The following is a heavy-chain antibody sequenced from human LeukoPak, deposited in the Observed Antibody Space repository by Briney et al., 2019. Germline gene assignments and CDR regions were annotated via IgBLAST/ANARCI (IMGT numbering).Heavy chain of an antibody. D-gene: IGHD5-24*01. CDR3: AKADEYYYYYYYLDV. V-gene: IGHV3-30*04. CDR2: ISSDGSMK. CDR1: GFTFNNHV. Sequence: GGSLRLSCAASGFTFNNHVMHWVRQAPGKGLEWVAVISSDGSMKYYADSAKGRFTISRDNSQNTLYLQMNSLRSEDTAVYYCAKADEYYYYYYYLDVWGKGTTVTVSS. J-gene: IGHJ6*03.